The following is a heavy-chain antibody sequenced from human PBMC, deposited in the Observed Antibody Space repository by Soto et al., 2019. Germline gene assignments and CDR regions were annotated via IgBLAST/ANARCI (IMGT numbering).Heavy chain of an antibody. CDR1: GYTFTSYG. V-gene: IGHV1-18*01. CDR2: ISAYNGNT. D-gene: IGHD2-2*01. J-gene: IGHJ4*02. Sequence: ASVKVSCKASGYTFTSYGISWVRQAPGQGLEWMGWISAYNGNTNYAQKLQGRVTMTTDTSTSTAYMELRSLRSDDTAVYYCARDRSVCSSTSCYEGYWGQGTLVTVSS. CDR3: ARDRSVCSSTSCYEGY.